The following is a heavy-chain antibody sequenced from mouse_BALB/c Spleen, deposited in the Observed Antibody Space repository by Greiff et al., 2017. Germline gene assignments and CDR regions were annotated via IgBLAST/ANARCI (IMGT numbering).Heavy chain of an antibody. Sequence: DVKLVESGGGLVQPGGSLKLSCAASGFTFSSYTMSWVRQTPEKRLEWVAYISNGGGSTYYPDTVKGRFTISRDNAKNTLYLQMSSLKSEDTAMYYCARHYGNYGSFADWGQGTLVTVSA. CDR2: ISNGGGST. CDR3: ARHYGNYGSFAD. D-gene: IGHD2-1*01. J-gene: IGHJ3*01. V-gene: IGHV5-12-2*01. CDR1: GFTFSSYT.